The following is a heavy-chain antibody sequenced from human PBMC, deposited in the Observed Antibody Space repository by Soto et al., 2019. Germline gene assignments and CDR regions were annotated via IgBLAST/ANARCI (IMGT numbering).Heavy chain of an antibody. CDR3: ARGGSDYEGSGYYQGHV. D-gene: IGHD3-22*01. J-gene: IGHJ6*02. Sequence: QVQLVQSGAEVKKPGSSVKVSCKSSGGIFSNYGFSWVRQAPGQGLECMGVIVPIFGAEHPQKFQGRVTITADESTNRVFMELRGLRSEDTAVYYCARGGSDYEGSGYYQGHVWGQGTTVTVSS. CDR2: IVPIFGA. CDR1: GGIFSNYG. V-gene: IGHV1-69*12.